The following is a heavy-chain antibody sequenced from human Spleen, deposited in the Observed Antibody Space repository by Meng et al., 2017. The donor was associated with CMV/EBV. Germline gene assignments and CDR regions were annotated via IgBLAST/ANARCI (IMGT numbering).Heavy chain of an antibody. CDR2: ISYDGSHK. CDR1: GFTFSSYA. Sequence: GESLKISCAASGFTFSSYAMHWVRQAPGKGLEWVAGISYDGSHKYYPDSVKGRFTISRDNSKNMVYLQMNSLRAEDTAVYFCARDLVAGTGTFDYWGQGTLVTVSS. CDR3: ARDLVAGTGTFDY. J-gene: IGHJ4*02. D-gene: IGHD6-19*01. V-gene: IGHV3-30*04.